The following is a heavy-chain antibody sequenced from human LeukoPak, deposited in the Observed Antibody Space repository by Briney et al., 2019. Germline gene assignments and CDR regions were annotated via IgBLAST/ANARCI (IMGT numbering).Heavy chain of an antibody. CDR3: ARVAWRRWLQSKRYYFDY. V-gene: IGHV4-34*01. CDR2: INYRGST. CDR1: GGLFSGYY. Sequence: SETLSLTCAVYGGLFSGYYWRWIRQPPGKGLEWIGEINYRGSTNYHPSLKSRGTISVDTFKNQFSVKLSSVTAADTAVYYCARVAWRRWLQSKRYYFDYWGQGTLVTVSS. J-gene: IGHJ4*02. D-gene: IGHD5-24*01.